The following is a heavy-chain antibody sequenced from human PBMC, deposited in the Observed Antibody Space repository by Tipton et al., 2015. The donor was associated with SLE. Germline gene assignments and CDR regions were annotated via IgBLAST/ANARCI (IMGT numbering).Heavy chain of an antibody. Sequence: QLVQSGAEVKKPGASVKVSCKASGYTFAIHDIHWVRQATGQGLEWMGRINPNSGNTGYAQKFQGRVTITRDTSINTAYMELSSLRSEDTAVYYCARSVVGNDIRFDPGGQGTLITVSS. D-gene: IGHD5/OR15-5a*01. V-gene: IGHV1-8*03. CDR2: INPNSGNT. CDR1: GYTFAIHD. CDR3: ARSVVGNDIRFDP. J-gene: IGHJ5*02.